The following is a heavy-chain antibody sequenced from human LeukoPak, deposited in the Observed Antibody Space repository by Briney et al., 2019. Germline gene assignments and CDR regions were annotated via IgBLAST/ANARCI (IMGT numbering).Heavy chain of an antibody. J-gene: IGHJ4*02. CDR3: ARGVPPDY. D-gene: IGHD2-8*01. CDR1: DYSISSDYY. CDR2: IYHSGRT. V-gene: IGHV4-38-2*01. Sequence: SETLSLTCAVSDYSISSDYYWDWIRQPPGKGLEWIGSIYHSGRTYYNPSLKSRVTTSVDTSKNQFSLNLSSVTAADTAVYYCARGVPPDYRGQGTLVTVSS.